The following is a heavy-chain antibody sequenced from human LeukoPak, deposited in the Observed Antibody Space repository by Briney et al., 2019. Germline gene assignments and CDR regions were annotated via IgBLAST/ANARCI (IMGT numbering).Heavy chain of an antibody. V-gene: IGHV3-48*01. D-gene: IGHD3-22*01. CDR2: ISSLTNTI. CDR3: ARDPPSVFRKARTMTDIDD. J-gene: IGHJ4*02. Sequence: QSGGSLRLSCAASGFTFNPYTMIWVRQAPGKGLEWVSYISSLTNTIQYADSVKGRFTISRHNAKNSLYLKRNSRKAKDTAFYSCARDPPSVFRKARTMTDIDDWGPGTLVTLSS. CDR1: GFTFNPYT.